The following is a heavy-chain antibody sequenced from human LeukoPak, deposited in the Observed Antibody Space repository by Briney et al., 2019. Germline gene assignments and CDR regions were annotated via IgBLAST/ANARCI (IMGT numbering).Heavy chain of an antibody. J-gene: IGHJ4*02. V-gene: IGHV3-33*01. CDR1: GFTFSSYG. CDR2: IWYDGSKK. CDR3: ASTMYYYDSSGYYSPDY. D-gene: IGHD3-22*01. Sequence: PGRSLRLSCAASGFTFSSYGMHWVRQAPGKGLEWVAVIWYDGSKKYYTGSVKGRFTISRDNSKNTLYLQMNSLRAEDTAVYYCASTMYYYDSSGYYSPDYWGQGTLVTVSS.